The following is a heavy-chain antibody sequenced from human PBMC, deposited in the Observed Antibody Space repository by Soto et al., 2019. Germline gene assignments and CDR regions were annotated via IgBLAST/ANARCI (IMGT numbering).Heavy chain of an antibody. CDR1: GFTFSSYA. J-gene: IGHJ3*02. CDR3: AKAFNPSYGSGNYFYAFHI. Sequence: GGSLRLSCAAPGFTFSSYAMSWVRQAPGKGLEWVSGISGSGGSTYYADSVEGRFTISRDNSKDTLYVQMSSLRAEDTAVYYCAKAFNPSYGSGNYFYAFHIWGQGTMVTVSS. V-gene: IGHV3-23*01. CDR2: ISGSGGST. D-gene: IGHD3-10*01.